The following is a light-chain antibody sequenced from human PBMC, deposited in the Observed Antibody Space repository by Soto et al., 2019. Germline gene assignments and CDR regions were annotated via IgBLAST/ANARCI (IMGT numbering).Light chain of an antibody. CDR1: SSNIGAGYD. Sequence: QSVLTQPPSVSGAPGQRVTISCTGSSSNIGAGYDVHWYQQLPGTAPKLLIYGNNNRSSGVPDRFSGSKSGTSASLAITGLQAEDEADYYCQSYDSSLSGHVVFGGGTKLTVL. J-gene: IGLJ2*01. CDR3: QSYDSSLSGHVV. V-gene: IGLV1-40*01. CDR2: GNN.